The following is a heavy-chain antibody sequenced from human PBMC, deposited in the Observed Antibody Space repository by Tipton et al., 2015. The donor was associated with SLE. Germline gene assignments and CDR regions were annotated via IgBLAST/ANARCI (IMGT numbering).Heavy chain of an antibody. D-gene: IGHD3-22*01. Sequence: QLVQSGAEVKKPGASVKVSCKASGYTFTGYYLHWVRQAPGQGLEWMGRINPNSGVTKYAQKFQGRVTMTRDMSISTAYMELSRLRSDDTAVYYCARAYYYDTTGPLDVWGQGTTVTVSS. CDR2: INPNSGVT. CDR3: ARAYYYDTTGPLDV. V-gene: IGHV1-2*06. J-gene: IGHJ6*02. CDR1: GYTFTGYY.